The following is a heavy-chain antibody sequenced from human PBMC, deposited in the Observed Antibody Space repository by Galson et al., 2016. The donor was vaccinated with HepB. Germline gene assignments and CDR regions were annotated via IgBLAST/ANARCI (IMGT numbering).Heavy chain of an antibody. CDR1: GDSINSGSYS. CDR3: ARDVESNNGDYLGYFDS. D-gene: IGHD7-27*01. J-gene: IGHJ4*02. V-gene: IGHV4-61*02. Sequence: TLSLTCSVSGDSINSGSYSWTWIRQSAGKGLEWIGRIYISGTTNYNPSLRSRVTMSVDASQNQFSLKVSSVTAADTAIYYCARDVESNNGDYLGYFDSWGQGLLVTVSS. CDR2: IYISGTT.